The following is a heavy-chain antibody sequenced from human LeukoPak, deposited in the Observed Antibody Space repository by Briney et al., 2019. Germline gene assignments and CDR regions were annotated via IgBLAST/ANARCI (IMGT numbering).Heavy chain of an antibody. J-gene: IGHJ4*02. CDR3: AKDITLGATGLDY. CDR2: INSDGSST. V-gene: IGHV3-74*01. D-gene: IGHD1-26*01. Sequence: PGGSLRLSCAASGFTFSSYWMHWVRQAPGKGLVWVSRINSDGSSTSYADSVKGRFTISRDNAKNTLYLQMNSLRAEDTAVYYCAKDITLGATGLDYWGQGTLVTVSS. CDR1: GFTFSSYW.